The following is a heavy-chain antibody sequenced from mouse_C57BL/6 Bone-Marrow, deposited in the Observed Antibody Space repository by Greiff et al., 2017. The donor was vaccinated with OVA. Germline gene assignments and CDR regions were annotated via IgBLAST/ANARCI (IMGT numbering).Heavy chain of an antibody. V-gene: IGHV5-12*01. CDR3: ASDPWFAY. CDR2: ISNGGGST. Sequence: VESGGGLVQPGGSLKLSCAASGFTFSDYYMYWVRQTPEKRLEWVAYISNGGGSTYYPDTVKGRFTISRDNAKNTLYLQMSRLKSEDTAMYYCASDPWFAYWGQGTLVTVSA. J-gene: IGHJ3*01. CDR1: GFTFSDYY.